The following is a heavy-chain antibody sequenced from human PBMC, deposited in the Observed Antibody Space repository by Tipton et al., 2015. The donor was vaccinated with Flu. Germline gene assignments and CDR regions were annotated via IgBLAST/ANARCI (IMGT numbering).Heavy chain of an antibody. D-gene: IGHD3-10*01. CDR1: GGSISSYY. CDR2: IYTSGST. J-gene: IGHJ3*02. V-gene: IGHV4-4*07. Sequence: LRLSCTVSGGSISSYYWSWIRQPAGKGLEWIGRIYTSGSTNYNPSLKSRVTMSVDTSKNQFSLKLSSVTAADTAVYYCARDYVLWFGELSSNSAFDIWGQGTMVTVSS. CDR3: ARDYVLWFGELSSNSAFDI.